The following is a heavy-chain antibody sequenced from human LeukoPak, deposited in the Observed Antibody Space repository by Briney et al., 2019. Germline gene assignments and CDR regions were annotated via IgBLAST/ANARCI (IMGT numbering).Heavy chain of an antibody. CDR1: GFTVSNNY. Sequence: PGGSLRLSCAASGFTVSNNYMNWVRQAPGKGLDWVSVIYSGGSTRYADSVKGRFTISRDNSKNTLYLQMNSLRAEDTAVYYCARGYCSSNTCQIDPWGQGTLVTVSP. CDR2: IYSGGST. J-gene: IGHJ5*02. V-gene: IGHV3-53*01. CDR3: ARGYCSSNTCQIDP. D-gene: IGHD2-2*01.